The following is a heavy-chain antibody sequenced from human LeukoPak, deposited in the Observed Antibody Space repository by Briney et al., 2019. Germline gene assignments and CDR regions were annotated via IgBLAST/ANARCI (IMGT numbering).Heavy chain of an antibody. J-gene: IGHJ4*02. CDR1: GGSFSGYY. V-gene: IGHV4-34*01. CDR2: INHSGST. D-gene: IGHD5-18*01. Sequence: SETLSLTCAVYGGSFSGYYWSWIRQPPGKGLEWIGEINHSGSTNYNPSLKSRVTISVDTSKNQFSLKLSSVTAADTAVYYCARGDSVGYRYWGQGTLVTVSS. CDR3: ARGDSVGYRY.